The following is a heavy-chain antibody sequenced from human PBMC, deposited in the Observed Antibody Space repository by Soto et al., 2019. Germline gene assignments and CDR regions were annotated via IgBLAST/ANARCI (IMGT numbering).Heavy chain of an antibody. J-gene: IGHJ6*02. Sequence: SETLSLTCTVSGGSISSSNWWTWVRQAPGKGLEWIGETYHVGITYYNPSLKGRVSISVDTSNNQFSLKLSSLTAADTAMYYCARDHIQLWPNYYYYGMDVWGQGTTVTVSS. CDR3: ARDHIQLWPNYYYYGMDV. V-gene: IGHV4-4*02. D-gene: IGHD5-18*01. CDR2: TYHVGIT. CDR1: GGSISSSNW.